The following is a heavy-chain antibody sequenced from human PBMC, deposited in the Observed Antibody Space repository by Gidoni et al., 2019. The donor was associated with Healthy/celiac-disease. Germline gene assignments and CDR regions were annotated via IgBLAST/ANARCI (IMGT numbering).Heavy chain of an antibody. D-gene: IGHD3-16*01. J-gene: IGHJ3*02. CDR2: ISNDGSNK. V-gene: IGHV3-30-3*01. Sequence: QVQLVESGGGVVQPGRSLRLSCAASGFTFSSYAMHWVRQAPRKGLEWGAVISNDGSNKYYADSVKGRFTISRDKSKNTLYLQMNSLRAEDTAVYYCARERGYAFDIWGQGTMVTVSS. CDR1: GFTFSSYA. CDR3: ARERGYAFDI.